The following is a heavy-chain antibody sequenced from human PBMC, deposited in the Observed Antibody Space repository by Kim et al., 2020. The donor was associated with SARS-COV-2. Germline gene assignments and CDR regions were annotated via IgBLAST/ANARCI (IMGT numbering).Heavy chain of an antibody. CDR1: GYTFTSYA. D-gene: IGHD4-17*01. Sequence: ASVKVSCKASGYTFTSYAMNWVRQAPGQGLEWMGWINTNTGNQTYAQGFTGRFVFSLATSVCTSYLQISSLTAEDTAVYYCARGGGYDYGDYVPDYWGQGTRVTDSS. J-gene: IGHJ4*02. CDR2: INTNTGNQ. V-gene: IGHV7-4-1*02. CDR3: ARGGGYDYGDYVPDY.